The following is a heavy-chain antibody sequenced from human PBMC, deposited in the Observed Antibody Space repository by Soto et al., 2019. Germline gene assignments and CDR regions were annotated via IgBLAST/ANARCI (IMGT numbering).Heavy chain of an antibody. CDR2: IIPIFGTA. Sequence: ASVKVSCKASGGTFSSYAISWVRQAPGQGLEWMGGIIPIFGTANYAQKFQGRVTITADESTSTAYMELSSLRSEDTAVYYCALELKDTAMVITTTIDYWGQGTLVTVSS. V-gene: IGHV1-69*13. J-gene: IGHJ4*02. CDR3: ALELKDTAMVITTTIDY. CDR1: GGTFSSYA. D-gene: IGHD5-18*01.